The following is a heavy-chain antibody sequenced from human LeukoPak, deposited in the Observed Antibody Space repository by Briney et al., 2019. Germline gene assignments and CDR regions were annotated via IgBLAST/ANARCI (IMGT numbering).Heavy chain of an antibody. Sequence: SETLSLTCTVSGGSISSSSYYWGWIRQPPGKGLEWIGSIYYSGSTYYNPSLKSRVTISVYTSKNQFSLKLSSVTAADTAVYYCARLLGCYDSSGYHNWFDPWGQGTLVTVSS. D-gene: IGHD3-22*01. V-gene: IGHV4-39*01. J-gene: IGHJ5*02. CDR1: GGSISSSSYY. CDR3: ARLLGCYDSSGYHNWFDP. CDR2: IYYSGST.